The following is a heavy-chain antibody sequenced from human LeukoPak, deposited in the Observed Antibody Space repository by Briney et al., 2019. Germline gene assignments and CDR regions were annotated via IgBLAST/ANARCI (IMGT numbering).Heavy chain of an antibody. D-gene: IGHD3-10*01. V-gene: IGHV1-46*01. J-gene: IGHJ4*02. CDR3: ARDLGITMVRGVIEPY. CDR1: GYTFTNYY. CDR2: INPSGGGT. Sequence: ASVKVSCKASGYTFTNYYIHWVRQAPGQGLEWVGLINPSGGGTSYTRKFQDRVTMTRDTSTSTVYMELSSLTSEDTAVYYCARDLGITMVRGVIEPYWGQGTLVTVSS.